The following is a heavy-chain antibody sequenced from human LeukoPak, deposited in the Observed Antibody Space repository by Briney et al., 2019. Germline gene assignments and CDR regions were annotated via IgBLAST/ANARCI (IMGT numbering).Heavy chain of an antibody. J-gene: IGHJ4*02. D-gene: IGHD3-22*01. Sequence: NSSETLSLTCTVSDGSISSYYWSWIRQPAGKGLEWTGRIYTSGSTNYNPSLKSRVTMSVDTSKNQFSLKLSSVTAADTAVYYCARDVGPYYYDSSGPPVVYFDYWGQGTLVTVSS. CDR2: IYTSGST. V-gene: IGHV4-4*07. CDR3: ARDVGPYYYDSSGPPVVYFDY. CDR1: DGSISSYY.